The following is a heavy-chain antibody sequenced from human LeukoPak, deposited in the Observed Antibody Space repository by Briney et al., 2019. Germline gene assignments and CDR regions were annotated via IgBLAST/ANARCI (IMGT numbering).Heavy chain of an antibody. Sequence: ASVKVSCKASGYTFTSYGISWVRQAPGQGREWMGWISAYNGNTNYAQKLQGSVTMTTDTSTSTAYMELRSLRSDDTAVYYCASGWERRHFDYWGQGTLVTVSS. CDR1: GYTFTSYG. CDR2: ISAYNGNT. D-gene: IGHD1-26*01. J-gene: IGHJ4*02. V-gene: IGHV1-18*01. CDR3: ASGWERRHFDY.